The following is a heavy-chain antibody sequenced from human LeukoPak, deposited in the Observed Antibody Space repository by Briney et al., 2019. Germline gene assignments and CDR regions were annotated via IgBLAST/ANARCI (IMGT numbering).Heavy chain of an antibody. CDR2: ISACGFST. D-gene: IGHD3-10*01. Sequence: PGGSLRLSCAASGFTFDDYGMSWVRQAPGKGPEWVSAISACGFSTYYSDSVKGRFTISRDNAKNTLYLQMNSLRAEDTAVYYCARGARGSGTASDYWGQGTLVTVSS. CDR3: ARGARGSGTASDY. J-gene: IGHJ4*02. V-gene: IGHV3-23*01. CDR1: GFTFDDYG.